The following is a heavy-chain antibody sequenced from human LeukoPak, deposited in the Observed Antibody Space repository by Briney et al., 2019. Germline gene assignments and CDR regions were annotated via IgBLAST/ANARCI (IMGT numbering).Heavy chain of an antibody. V-gene: IGHV4-34*01. J-gene: IGHJ4*02. Sequence: SETLSLTCAVYGESFSGYYWSWIRQPPGKGLEWIGEINHSGSTNYNPSPKSRVTISVDTSKNQFSLTLNSVTAADTAVYYCARGNDIVATIHFDYWGQGTLVTVSS. CDR1: GESFSGYY. CDR2: INHSGST. D-gene: IGHD5-12*01. CDR3: ARGNDIVATIHFDY.